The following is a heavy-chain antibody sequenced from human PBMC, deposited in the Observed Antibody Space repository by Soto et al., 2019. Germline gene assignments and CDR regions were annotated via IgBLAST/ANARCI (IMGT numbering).Heavy chain of an antibody. J-gene: IGHJ6*03. CDR3: ARIGAIAARDYYYYYYMDV. CDR1: GYSFTSYW. D-gene: IGHD6-6*01. CDR2: IYPGDSDT. V-gene: IGHV5-51*01. Sequence: GESLKISCKGSGYSFTSYWIGWVRQMPGKGLEWMGIIYPGDSDTRYSPSFQGQVTISAVKSISTAYLQWSSLKASDTAMYYCARIGAIAARDYYYYYYMDVWGKGTTVTVSS.